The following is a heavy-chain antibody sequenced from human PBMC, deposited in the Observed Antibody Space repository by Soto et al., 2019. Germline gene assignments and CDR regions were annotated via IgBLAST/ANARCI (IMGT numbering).Heavy chain of an antibody. CDR3: ATFLTTFGYCFGSICNDY. V-gene: IGHV1-3*01. CDR1: GYTFTKYA. D-gene: IGHD3-10*02. J-gene: IGHJ4*02. Sequence: ASVKVSCKPSGYTFTKYAIHWVRQAPGQRLEWMGWINPDNGNTKYSQHFHGSVTITADTSATTAYMELSNLRSEDTAVYYCATFLTTFGYCFGSICNDYWGQGTLVTVSS. CDR2: INPDNGNT.